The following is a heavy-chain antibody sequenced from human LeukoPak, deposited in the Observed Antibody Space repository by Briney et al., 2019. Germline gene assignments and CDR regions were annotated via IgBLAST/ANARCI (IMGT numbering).Heavy chain of an antibody. CDR3: AKFKGHYGDSEYYFDY. J-gene: IGHJ4*02. CDR1: GFTFSSYS. Sequence: GGSLRLSCAASGFTFSSYSMNWVRQAPGKGLEWVSSISGSSSYINYADSVRGRFTISRDNAKNSLYLQMNSLRAEDTAVYYCAKFKGHYGDSEYYFDYWGQGTLVTVSS. D-gene: IGHD3-10*01. CDR2: ISGSSSYI. V-gene: IGHV3-21*01.